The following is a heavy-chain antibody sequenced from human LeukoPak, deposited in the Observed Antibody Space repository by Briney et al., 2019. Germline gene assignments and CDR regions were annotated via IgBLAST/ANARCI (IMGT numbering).Heavy chain of an antibody. J-gene: IGHJ4*02. D-gene: IGHD6-13*01. V-gene: IGHV3-48*02. CDR1: GFIFSTYS. Sequence: GGSLRLSCAASGFIFSTYSINWVRQAPGKGPEWVSHISSSSSSIYYADSVKGRFSISRDNAKNSLYLQMNSLRDEDTAVYYCARSGYGSRWYFFDNWGQGTLVTVSS. CDR3: ARSGYGSRWYFFDN. CDR2: ISSSSSSI.